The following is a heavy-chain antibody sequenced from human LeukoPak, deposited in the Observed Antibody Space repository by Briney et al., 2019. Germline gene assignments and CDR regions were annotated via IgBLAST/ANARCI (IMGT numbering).Heavy chain of an antibody. V-gene: IGHV1-69*13. CDR1: GGTFSSYA. D-gene: IGHD1-1*01. Sequence: SVKVSCKASGGTFSSYAISWVRQAPGQGLEWMGGIIPIFGKANYAQKFQGRVTITADESRGTAYMDLSSLRSEDTAVYYCARGGVQLERFDYWGQGTLVTVSS. CDR3: ARGGVQLERFDY. CDR2: IIPIFGKA. J-gene: IGHJ4*02.